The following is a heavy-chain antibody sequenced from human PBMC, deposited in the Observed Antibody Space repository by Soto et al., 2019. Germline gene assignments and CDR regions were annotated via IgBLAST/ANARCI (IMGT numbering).Heavy chain of an antibody. V-gene: IGHV6-1*01. Sequence: SQTLSLTCVISGDSVSSNSAAWNWIRQSPSRGLEWLGRTYYRSKWYNDYAVSVKSRITINPDTSKNQFSLQLNSVTPEDTAVYYCARDRPSIYYDSSGYYLSYYFDYWGQGTLVTVSS. CDR1: GDSVSSNSAA. D-gene: IGHD3-22*01. CDR2: TYYRSKWYN. CDR3: ARDRPSIYYDSSGYYLSYYFDY. J-gene: IGHJ4*02.